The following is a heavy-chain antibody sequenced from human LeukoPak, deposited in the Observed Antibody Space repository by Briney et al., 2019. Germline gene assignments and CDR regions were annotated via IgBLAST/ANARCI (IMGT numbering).Heavy chain of an antibody. Sequence: GGSLRLSCAASGFTFSSCAMSWVRQAPGKGLEWVSAISGSGGSTYYADSVKGRFTISRDNSKNTLYLQMNSLRAEDTAVYYCARQGDILTGYDWGQGTLVTVSS. CDR3: ARQGDILTGYD. J-gene: IGHJ4*02. V-gene: IGHV3-23*01. CDR1: GFTFSSCA. CDR2: ISGSGGST. D-gene: IGHD3-9*01.